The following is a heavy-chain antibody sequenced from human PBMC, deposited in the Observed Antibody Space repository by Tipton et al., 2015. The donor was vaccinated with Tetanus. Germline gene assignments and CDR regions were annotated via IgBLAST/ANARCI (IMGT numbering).Heavy chain of an antibody. V-gene: IGHV3-9*01. Sequence: LSLTCAASGFTFSSYAMSWVRQAPGKGLEWVSGISWNSGSIGYADSVKGRFTISRDNAKNSLYLQMNSLGAEDTALYYCAKDTGVTPHYGMDVWGQGTTVTVSS. J-gene: IGHJ6*02. CDR1: GFTFSSYA. CDR3: AKDTGVTPHYGMDV. D-gene: IGHD2-21*02. CDR2: ISWNSGSI.